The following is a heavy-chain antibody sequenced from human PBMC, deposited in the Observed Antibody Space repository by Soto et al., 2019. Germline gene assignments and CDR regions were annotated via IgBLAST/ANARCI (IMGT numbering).Heavy chain of an antibody. CDR2: IHYSGSI. Sequence: WTWLRQSPGKGLEWIGYIHYSGSIMYNPSFKSRVTISVATSKNQFSLQLSSVTAADTAVYFCAREDDGGDRDYYGLDVCGQGTTVTVSS. CDR3: AREDDGGDRDYYGLDV. D-gene: IGHD2-21*02. J-gene: IGHJ6*02. V-gene: IGHV4-30-4*08.